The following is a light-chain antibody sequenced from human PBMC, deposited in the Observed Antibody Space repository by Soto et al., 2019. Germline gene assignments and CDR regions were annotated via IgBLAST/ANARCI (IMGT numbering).Light chain of an antibody. Sequence: IVLTQSPGTLSLSPGERATLSCRASQSISSNYVAWYQQKPGQAPRLLIYDASTRANGIPNRYSGSGSGTDFTLTISRLEPEDFAVFYCQQYGDSPTFGQGTKVEIX. CDR2: DAS. CDR1: QSISSNY. J-gene: IGKJ1*01. CDR3: QQYGDSPT. V-gene: IGKV3-20*01.